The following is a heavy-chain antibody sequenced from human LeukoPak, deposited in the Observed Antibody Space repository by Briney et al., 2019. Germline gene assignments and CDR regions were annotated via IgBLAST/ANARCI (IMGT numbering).Heavy chain of an antibody. CDR3: ARGFGVVAPYYYYYYGMDV. D-gene: IGHD3-3*01. J-gene: IGHJ6*02. V-gene: IGHV4-4*02. CDR1: GFIFSSSAM. Sequence: GSLRLSCAVSGFIFSSSAMSWARQPPGKGLEWIGEIYHSGSTNYNPSLKSRVTISVDKSKNQFSLKLSSVTAADTAVYYCARGFGVVAPYYYYYYGMDVWGQGTTVTVSS. CDR2: IYHSGST.